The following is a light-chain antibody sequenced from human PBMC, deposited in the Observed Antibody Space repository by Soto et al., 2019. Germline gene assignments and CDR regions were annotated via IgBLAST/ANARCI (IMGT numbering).Light chain of an antibody. V-gene: IGLV2-8*01. J-gene: IGLJ2*01. CDR2: EVS. CDR3: SSYAGSNNL. CDR1: SSDVGGYNY. Sequence: QSALTQPPSASGSPGQSVTISCTGTSSDVGGYNYVSWYQQHPGKAPKLMIYEVSKRPSGVPDRFSGSKSGNTASLTVSGLQAEGEADYYCSSYAGSNNLFGGGTKLTVL.